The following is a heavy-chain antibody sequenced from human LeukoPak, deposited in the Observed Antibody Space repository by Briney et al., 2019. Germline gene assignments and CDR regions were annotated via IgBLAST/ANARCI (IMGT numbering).Heavy chain of an antibody. CDR2: IRSKSYGGTT. J-gene: IGHJ6*02. Sequence: GGSLRLSCTTSGFTFGDHAMSWVRQAPGKGLEWVGFIRSKSYGGTTEYAASVEGRFTISRDDSKSIAYLQMDSLKTDDTAMYYCTRGPTHQWLYYGMDVWGQGTTVTVSS. V-gene: IGHV3-49*04. CDR3: TRGPTHQWLYYGMDV. CDR1: GFTFGDHA. D-gene: IGHD5-24*01.